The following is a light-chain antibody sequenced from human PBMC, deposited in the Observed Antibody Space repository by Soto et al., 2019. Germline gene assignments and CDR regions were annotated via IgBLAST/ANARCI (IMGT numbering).Light chain of an antibody. J-gene: IGKJ1*01. CDR2: NAS. CDR1: QSISSSY. CDR3: QQYGRSPPSWT. Sequence: EIVLTQSPGTLSLSPGERATLSCRASQSISSSYLAWYQQKPGQPPRLLISNASSRATGIPDRFSGSGSGTDFTLTISSLEPEDFAVYYWQQYGRSPPSWTFGQGTKVEIK. V-gene: IGKV3-20*01.